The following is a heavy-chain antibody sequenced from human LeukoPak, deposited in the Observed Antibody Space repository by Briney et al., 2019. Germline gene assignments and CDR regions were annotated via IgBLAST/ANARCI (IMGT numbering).Heavy chain of an antibody. CDR2: IIPIFGTA. CDR3: ARGGLSMVRGVPFDY. CDR1: GGTFSSYA. V-gene: IGHV1-69*01. D-gene: IGHD3-10*01. Sequence: SVKVSCKASGGTFSSYAISWVRQAPGQGLKWMGGIIPIFGTANYAQKFQGRVTITADESTSTAYMELSSLRSEDTAVYYCARGGLSMVRGVPFDYWGQGTLVTVSS. J-gene: IGHJ4*02.